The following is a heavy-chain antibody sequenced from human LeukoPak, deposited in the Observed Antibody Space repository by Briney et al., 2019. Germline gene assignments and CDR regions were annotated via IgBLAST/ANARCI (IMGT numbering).Heavy chain of an antibody. Sequence: SETLSLTCTVSGGSISSYYWSWIRQPPGKGLEWIGYIYYSGSTNYNPSLKSRVTISVDTSKNQFSLKLSSVTAADTAVYYCARSIAAAGSSCAFDIWGQGTMVIVSS. CDR3: ARSIAAAGSSCAFDI. CDR1: GGSISSYY. D-gene: IGHD6-13*01. V-gene: IGHV4-59*01. CDR2: IYYSGST. J-gene: IGHJ3*02.